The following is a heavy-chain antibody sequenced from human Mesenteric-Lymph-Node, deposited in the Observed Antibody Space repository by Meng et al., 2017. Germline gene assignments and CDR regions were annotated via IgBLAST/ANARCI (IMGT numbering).Heavy chain of an antibody. V-gene: IGHV4-38-2*02. CDR2: ISHSGST. Sequence: SENLSLTCTVSGYSISSGYYWGWIRQPPGKGLEWIGSISHSGSTYYNPSLKSRITISVDTSKIHFSLKLTSATDAHAAVYYCARRYYDISAFDIWGQGTMVTVSS. J-gene: IGHJ3*02. CDR1: GYSISSGYY. D-gene: IGHD3-22*01. CDR3: ARRYYDISAFDI.